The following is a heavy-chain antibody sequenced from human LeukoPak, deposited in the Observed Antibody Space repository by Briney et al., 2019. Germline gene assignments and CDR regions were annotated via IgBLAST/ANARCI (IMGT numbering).Heavy chain of an antibody. V-gene: IGHV4-34*01. CDR3: ARAGPTVTTWFNAFDI. D-gene: IGHD4-17*01. Sequence: SETLSLTCAVYGGSFSGYYWSWIRQPPGKGLEWIGEINHSGSTNYNPSPKSRVTISVDTSKNQFSLKLSSVTAADTAVYYCARAGPTVTTWFNAFDIWGQGTMVTVSS. CDR1: GGSFSGYY. J-gene: IGHJ3*02. CDR2: INHSGST.